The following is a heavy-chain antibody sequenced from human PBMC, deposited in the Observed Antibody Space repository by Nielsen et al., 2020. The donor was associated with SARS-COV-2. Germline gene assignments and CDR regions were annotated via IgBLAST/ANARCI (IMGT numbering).Heavy chain of an antibody. CDR1: GGSISSYY. D-gene: IGHD2-2*01. CDR2: IYYSGST. V-gene: IGHV4-59*13. Sequence: GSLRLSCTVSGGSISSYYWSWIRQPPGKGLEWIGYIYYSGSTNYNPSLKSRVTIPVDTSKNQFSLKLSSVTAADTAVYYCARALGYCSSTSCQGAIYYGMDVWGQGTTVTVSS. CDR3: ARALGYCSSTSCQGAIYYGMDV. J-gene: IGHJ6*02.